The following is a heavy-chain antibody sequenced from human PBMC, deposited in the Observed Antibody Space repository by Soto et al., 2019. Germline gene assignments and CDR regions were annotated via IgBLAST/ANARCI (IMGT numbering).Heavy chain of an antibody. D-gene: IGHD5-12*01. Sequence: GGSLRLSCAASGFTFSSYGMHWVRQAPGKGLEWVAVIWYDGSNKYYADSVKGRFTISRDNSKNTLYLQMNSLRAEDTAVYYCAREEGYSGYDVRNYYYYYGMDVWGQGTTVTVSS. J-gene: IGHJ6*02. V-gene: IGHV3-33*01. CDR3: AREEGYSGYDVRNYYYYYGMDV. CDR1: GFTFSSYG. CDR2: IWYDGSNK.